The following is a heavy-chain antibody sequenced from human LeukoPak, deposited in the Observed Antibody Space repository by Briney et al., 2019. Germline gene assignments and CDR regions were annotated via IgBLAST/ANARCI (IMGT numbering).Heavy chain of an antibody. CDR2: ISGSGGST. D-gene: IGHD3/OR15-3a*01. V-gene: IGHV3-23*01. Sequence: GGSLRLSCAASRFTFSSYAMSWVRQAPGKGLEWVSAISGSGGSTYYADSVKGRFTISRDNSKNTLYLQMNSLRAEDTAVYYCAKASHGRFDAFDIWGQGTMVTVSS. CDR1: RFTFSSYA. CDR3: AKASHGRFDAFDI. J-gene: IGHJ3*02.